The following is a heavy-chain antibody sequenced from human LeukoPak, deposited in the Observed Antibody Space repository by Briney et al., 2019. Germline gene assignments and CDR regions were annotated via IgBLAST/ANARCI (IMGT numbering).Heavy chain of an antibody. CDR1: GFTFSSYW. CDR3: ARHRSGGSQDDAFDI. CDR2: IKQDGSEK. J-gene: IGHJ3*02. Sequence: GGSLRLSCAASGFTFSSYWMSWVRQAPGKGLEWVANIKQDGSEKYFVDSVKGRFTISRQNAKNSLFLQMNSLRAEDTAVYYCARHRSGGSQDDAFDIWGQGTMVTVSS. V-gene: IGHV3-7*01. D-gene: IGHD2-15*01.